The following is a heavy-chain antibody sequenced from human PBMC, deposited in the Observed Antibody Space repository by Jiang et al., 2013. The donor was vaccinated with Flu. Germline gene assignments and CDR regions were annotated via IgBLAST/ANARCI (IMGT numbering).Heavy chain of an antibody. CDR2: ISGSAGST. CDR1: GFSFTSYA. D-gene: IGHD2-2*01. Sequence: EVQLLESGGGLVQPGGSLRLSCAASGFSFTSYAMSWVRQAPGKGLQWVSAISGSAGSTYYADSVKGRFTISRDNSENTLYLQMSSLRAEDAAVYYCAKWGPSRPDPVVPSTMIHYYYYG. CDR3: AKWGPSRPDPVVPSTMIHYYYYG. V-gene: IGHV3-23*01. J-gene: IGHJ6*01.